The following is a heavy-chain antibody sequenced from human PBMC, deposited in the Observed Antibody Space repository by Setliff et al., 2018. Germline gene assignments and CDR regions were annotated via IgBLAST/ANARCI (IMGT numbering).Heavy chain of an antibody. D-gene: IGHD6-19*01. CDR2: SRDKASSYTT. V-gene: IGHV3-72*01. Sequence: GGSLRLSCAASGFIFSDHYMDWVRQAPGRGLEWVARSRDKASSYTTEYAASVKGRFTIARDNSKNSVYLQMNSLRAEDAAVYYCATSDWYAAFDHWGQGTLVTVSS. J-gene: IGHJ4*02. CDR3: ATSDWYAAFDH. CDR1: GFIFSDHY.